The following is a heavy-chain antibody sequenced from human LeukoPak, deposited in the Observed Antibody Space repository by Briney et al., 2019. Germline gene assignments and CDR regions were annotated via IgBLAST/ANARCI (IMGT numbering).Heavy chain of an antibody. CDR1: GFPFSSYS. D-gene: IGHD3-22*01. V-gene: IGHV3-21*04. Sequence: GGSLLLSCAASGFPFSSYSMNWVRQAPGKGLEWVSSISSSSSYIYYADSVKGRFTISRDSAKNSLYLQMNSLRAEDTAVYYCARDPLPLKYYYDSSGYFSYWGQGTLVTVSS. CDR3: ARDPLPLKYYYDSSGYFSY. J-gene: IGHJ4*02. CDR2: ISSSSSYI.